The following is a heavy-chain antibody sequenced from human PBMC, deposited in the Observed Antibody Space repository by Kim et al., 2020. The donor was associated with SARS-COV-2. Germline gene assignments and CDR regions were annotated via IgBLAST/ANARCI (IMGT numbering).Heavy chain of an antibody. D-gene: IGHD6-13*01. Sequence: SETLSLTCAVYGGSFSGYYWSWIRQPPGKGLEWIGEINHSGSTNYNPSLKSRVTISVDTSKNQFSLKLSSVTAADTAVYYCARGIGSWSRGYYFDYWGQGTLVTVSS. J-gene: IGHJ4*02. V-gene: IGHV4-34*01. CDR2: INHSGST. CDR1: GGSFSGYY. CDR3: ARGIGSWSRGYYFDY.